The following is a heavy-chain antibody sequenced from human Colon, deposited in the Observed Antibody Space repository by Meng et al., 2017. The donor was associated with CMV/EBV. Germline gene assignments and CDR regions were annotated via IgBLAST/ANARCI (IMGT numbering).Heavy chain of an antibody. Sequence: HGELPQGGGGLLNASGTLSLTSAIAGGSFNAYSLTWISQSPGKGLEWIGELNHSGSTNYNPSLKSRVTISIDTSKRHFSLRLTSVTAADTAVYYCARGRNGWLLPLDSWGQGTLVTVSS. J-gene: IGHJ4*02. D-gene: IGHD3-3*01. CDR1: GGSFNAYS. CDR2: LNHSGST. CDR3: ARGRNGWLLPLDS. V-gene: IGHV4-34*01.